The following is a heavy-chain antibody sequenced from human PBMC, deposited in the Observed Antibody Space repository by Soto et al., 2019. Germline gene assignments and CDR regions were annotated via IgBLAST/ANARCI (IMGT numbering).Heavy chain of an antibody. Sequence: PGGSLRLSCAASGFTFSSYAMHWVRQAPGKGLEWVAVISYDGSNKYYADSVKGRFTISRDNSKNTLYLQMNSLRAEDTAVYYWGEGAFSRGLFGGDIENYYGMDVWGQGTTVTVSS. CDR3: GEGAFSRGLFGGDIENYYGMDV. J-gene: IGHJ6*02. CDR2: ISYDGSNK. V-gene: IGHV3-30-3*01. D-gene: IGHD3-10*02. CDR1: GFTFSSYA.